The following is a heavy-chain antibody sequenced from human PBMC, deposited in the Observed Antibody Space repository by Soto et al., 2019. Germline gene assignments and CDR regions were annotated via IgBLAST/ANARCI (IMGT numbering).Heavy chain of an antibody. J-gene: IGHJ6*02. CDR1: GGSISSYY. V-gene: IGHV4-59*01. CDR3: AREGFGEDYYYGMDV. D-gene: IGHD3-10*01. CDR2: IYYSGST. Sequence: PSETLSLTCTVSGGSISSYYWSWIRQPPGKGLEWIGYIYYSGSTNYNPSLKSRVTISVDTSKNQFSLKLSSVTAADTAVYYCAREGFGEDYYYGMDVWGQGATVTVS.